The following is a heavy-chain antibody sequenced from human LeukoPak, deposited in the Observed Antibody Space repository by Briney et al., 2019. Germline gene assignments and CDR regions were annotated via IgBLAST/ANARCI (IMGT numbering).Heavy chain of an antibody. J-gene: IGHJ3*02. CDR1: GYSISSGYY. V-gene: IGHV4-38-2*01. CDR2: IYHSGST. CDR3: ARRLEYSSGWYGNDAFDI. Sequence: PSETLSLTCAVSGYSISSGYYWGCIRQPPGKGLEWIGSIYHSGSTYYNPSLKSRFTISVDTSKNQFSLKLSSVTAADTAVYYCARRLEYSSGWYGNDAFDIWGQGTMVTVSS. D-gene: IGHD6-19*01.